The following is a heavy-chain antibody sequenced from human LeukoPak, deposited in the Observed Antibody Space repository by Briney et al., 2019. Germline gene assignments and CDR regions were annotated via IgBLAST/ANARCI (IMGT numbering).Heavy chain of an antibody. Sequence: GGCLRLACSASGFTFSSYSMNSVRQAPGKGLEWVSSISRSTSYTNYAESLKARFTISRDNAKYSLYLQLNSLRDEHTVVYYCARVESERTKWELLGGGDYWGQGTLVTVSS. CDR2: ISRSTSYT. CDR3: ARVESERTKWELLGGGDY. J-gene: IGHJ4*02. V-gene: IGHV3-21*06. CDR1: GFTFSSYS. D-gene: IGHD1-26*01.